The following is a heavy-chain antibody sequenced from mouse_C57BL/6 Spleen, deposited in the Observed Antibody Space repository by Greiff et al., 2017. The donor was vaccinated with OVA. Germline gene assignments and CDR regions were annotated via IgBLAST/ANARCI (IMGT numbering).Heavy chain of an antibody. V-gene: IGHV14-2*01. CDR3: ARSGYYGSTGFAY. CDR2: IDPEDGET. J-gene: IGHJ3*01. D-gene: IGHD1-1*01. Sequence: VQLQQPGAELVKPGASVKLSCTASGFTITDYYMHWVKQRTEQGLEWIGRIDPEDGETKYAPKFQGKATMTADTSSNTAYLQLSSLTSEDTAVYYCARSGYYGSTGFAYWGQGTLVTVSA. CDR1: GFTITDYY.